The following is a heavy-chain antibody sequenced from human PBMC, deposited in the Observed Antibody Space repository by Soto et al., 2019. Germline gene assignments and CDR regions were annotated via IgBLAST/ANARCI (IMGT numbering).Heavy chain of an antibody. Sequence: SETLSLTCRVSDGSMNSDSSYWGWIRQPPGKGLEWIGVINHSGSTYHNLSLKGRVTMSVDASRNQFSLKLTSMTAADTAVYYCARLGGYVSVGYYYLWDSGGQGTLVTVSS. D-gene: IGHD3-22*01. J-gene: IGHJ4*02. CDR3: ARLGGYVSVGYYYLWDS. CDR2: INHSGST. CDR1: DGSMNSDSSY. V-gene: IGHV4-39*01.